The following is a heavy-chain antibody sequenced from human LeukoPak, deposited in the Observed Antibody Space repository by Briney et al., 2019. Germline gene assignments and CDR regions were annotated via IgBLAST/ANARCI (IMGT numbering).Heavy chain of an antibody. Sequence: RASVKVSCKASGYTFTSYGISWVRQAPGQGLEWMGWISAYNGNTNYAQKLQGRVTMTTDTSTSTAYMELRSLRPDDTAVYYCARDQYYDFWSGYSNWFDPWGQGTLVTVSS. D-gene: IGHD3-3*01. CDR2: ISAYNGNT. CDR1: GYTFTSYG. J-gene: IGHJ5*02. CDR3: ARDQYYDFWSGYSNWFDP. V-gene: IGHV1-18*01.